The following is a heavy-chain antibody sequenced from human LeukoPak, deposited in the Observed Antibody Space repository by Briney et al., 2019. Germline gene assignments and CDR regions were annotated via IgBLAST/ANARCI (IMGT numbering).Heavy chain of an antibody. V-gene: IGHV4-39*07. J-gene: IGHJ4*02. Sequence: SETLSLTCTVSGGSISSSSYYWGWIRQSPEKVLEWIGSIYHSGATYYNPSLKSRVTISVDTSKNQFSLKVTSVTAADTAVYYCARDLGMAGIAPVDYWGQGTLVTVSS. CDR3: ARDLGMAGIAPVDY. CDR2: IYHSGAT. D-gene: IGHD6-19*01. CDR1: GGSISSSSYY.